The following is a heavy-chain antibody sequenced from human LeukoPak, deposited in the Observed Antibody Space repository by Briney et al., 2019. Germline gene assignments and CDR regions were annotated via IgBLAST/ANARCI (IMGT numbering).Heavy chain of an antibody. CDR1: GGSISSGGYY. D-gene: IGHD4-17*01. CDR3: VRLLTTVTTSRFDP. V-gene: IGHV4-31*03. CDR2: IYYSGST. J-gene: IGHJ5*02. Sequence: SETLSLTCTVSGGSISSGGYYWSWIRQHPGKGLEWIGYIYYSGSTYYNPSLKSRVTISVDTSKNQFSLKLSSVTAADTAVYYCVRLLTTVTTSRFDPWGQGTLVTVSS.